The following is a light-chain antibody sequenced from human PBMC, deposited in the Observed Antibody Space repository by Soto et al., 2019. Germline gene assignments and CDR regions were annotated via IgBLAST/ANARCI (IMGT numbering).Light chain of an antibody. CDR2: DVN. J-gene: IGLJ2*01. V-gene: IGLV2-14*03. CDR1: SSDIGGSND. CDR3: SSYSSSGTLIL. Sequence: QSVLTQPASVSGSPGQTVIISCTGTSSDIGGSNDVSWYQQHPGRAPKLILFDVNTRPSKIPDRFSGSKSDNTASLTISGLQTDDEADYYCSSYSSSGTLILFGGGTKLTVL.